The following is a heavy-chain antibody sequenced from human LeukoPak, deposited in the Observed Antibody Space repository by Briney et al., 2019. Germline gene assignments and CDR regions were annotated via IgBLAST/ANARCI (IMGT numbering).Heavy chain of an antibody. CDR3: TTLSGYCSGGSCYSNY. V-gene: IGHV3-15*01. CDR2: IKSKTDGGTT. J-gene: IGHJ4*02. D-gene: IGHD2-15*01. Sequence: GGSLRLSCAASGFTFSNAWMSWVRQAPGKGLYWVGRIKSKTDGGTTDYAAPVKGRFTISRDDSKNTLYLQMNSLKTEDTAVYYCTTLSGYCSGGSCYSNYWGQGTLVTVSS. CDR1: GFTFSNAW.